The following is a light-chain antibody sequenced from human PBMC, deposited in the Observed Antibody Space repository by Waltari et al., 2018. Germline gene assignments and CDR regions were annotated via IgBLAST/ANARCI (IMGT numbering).Light chain of an antibody. Sequence: DIQMTQPPSTLSASVGDTVTITCRASQSISHWLAWYQQKPGKAPKLLIYKTSILERGVPSRFSGVGSETEFALTISSLQPDDFATYHCQQYHTFYSFGQGTKLEIK. J-gene: IGKJ2*03. CDR1: QSISHW. CDR2: KTS. CDR3: QQYHTFYS. V-gene: IGKV1-5*03.